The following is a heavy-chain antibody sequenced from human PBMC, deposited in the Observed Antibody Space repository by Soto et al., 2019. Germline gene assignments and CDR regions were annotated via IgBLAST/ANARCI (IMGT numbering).Heavy chain of an antibody. Sequence: SVKLSWKASGYTNTTYHVHWVLKDTGKGLEWMGWISAYNGNTNFVQKFQGRVTMTTDTSTSTAYMELRSLRSDDTAVYYCASSHDCGGDCNDPQFDYWGRGTLVTVSS. CDR2: ISAYNGNT. D-gene: IGHD2-21*02. CDR3: ASSHDCGGDCNDPQFDY. J-gene: IGHJ4*02. V-gene: IGHV1-18*04. CDR1: GYTNTTYH.